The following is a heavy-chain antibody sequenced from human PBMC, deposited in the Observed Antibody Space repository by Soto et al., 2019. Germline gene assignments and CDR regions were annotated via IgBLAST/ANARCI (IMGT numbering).Heavy chain of an antibody. V-gene: IGHV3-30*03. Sequence: QVQLVESGGGVVQPGRSLRLSCADSGFTFSSYGMHWVRQAPGKGLEWVALISYDGSNKYYADSVKGRFTISRDNSKNSLYLRMNSLRAEDTAVYYCARSSGWYELYYFDYWGQGTLVTVSS. J-gene: IGHJ4*02. CDR1: GFTFSSYG. CDR2: ISYDGSNK. D-gene: IGHD6-19*01. CDR3: ARSSGWYELYYFDY.